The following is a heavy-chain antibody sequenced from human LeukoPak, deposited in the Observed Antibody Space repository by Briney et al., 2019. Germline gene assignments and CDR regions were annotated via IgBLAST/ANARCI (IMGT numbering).Heavy chain of an antibody. D-gene: IGHD3-10*01. CDR1: GFTFSSYA. J-gene: IGHJ4*02. CDR2: INEDGSQQ. CDR3: ARDPQDYYGSGSYPHYSDY. Sequence: GGSLRLSCAASGFTFSSYAMSWVRQAPGKGLEWVANINEDGSQQNYLDSVKGRFTISRDNAKNSLYLQMNSLRAEDTAVYYCARDPQDYYGSGSYPHYSDYWGQGTLVTVSS. V-gene: IGHV3-7*01.